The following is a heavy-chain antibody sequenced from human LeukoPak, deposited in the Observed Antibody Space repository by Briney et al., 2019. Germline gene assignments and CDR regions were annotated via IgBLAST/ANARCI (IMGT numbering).Heavy chain of an antibody. V-gene: IGHV4-34*01. D-gene: IGHD3-3*01. CDR3: ARAYYDFWSGYSALDY. J-gene: IGHJ4*02. CDR2: INHSGST. Sequence: SETLSLTCAVYGGSFSGYYWSWIRQPPGKGLEWIGEINHSGSTDYNPSLKSRVTISVDTSKNQFSLKLSSVTAADTAVYYCARAYYDFWSGYSALDYWGQGTLVTVSS. CDR1: GGSFSGYY.